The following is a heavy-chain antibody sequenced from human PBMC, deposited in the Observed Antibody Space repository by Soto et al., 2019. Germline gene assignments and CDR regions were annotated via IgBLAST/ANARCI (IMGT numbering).Heavy chain of an antibody. Sequence: PGGSLRLSCAASGFTFSSYAINWVRQAPGKGLEWVSYISSSGSTIYYADSVKGRFTISRDNAKNSLYLRMNSLRAEDTAVYYCARGLYLGVGFDYWGQGTLVTVSS. V-gene: IGHV3-48*04. D-gene: IGHD3-10*01. J-gene: IGHJ4*02. CDR3: ARGLYLGVGFDY. CDR2: ISSSGSTI. CDR1: GFTFSSYA.